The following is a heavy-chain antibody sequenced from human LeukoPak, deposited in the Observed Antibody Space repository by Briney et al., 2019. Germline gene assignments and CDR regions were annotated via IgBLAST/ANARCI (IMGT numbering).Heavy chain of an antibody. CDR3: AKFGGVGAGY. Sequence: SETLSLTCTVSGGSISSYYWSWIRQPPGKGLEWIGYIYYSGSTNYNPSLKSRVTISVDTSKNQFSLKLSSVTAAGTAVYYCAKFGGVGAGYWGQGTLVTVSS. CDR2: IYYSGST. CDR1: GGSISSYY. D-gene: IGHD3-16*01. V-gene: IGHV4-59*01. J-gene: IGHJ4*02.